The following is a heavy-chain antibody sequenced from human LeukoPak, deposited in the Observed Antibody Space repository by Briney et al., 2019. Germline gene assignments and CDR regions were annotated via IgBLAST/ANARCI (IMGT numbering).Heavy chain of an antibody. CDR2: IIPIFGTA. Sequence: RASVKVSCKASGGTFSSYAISWVRQAPGQGLEWMRGIIPIFGTANYAQKFQGRVTITTDESTSTAYMELSSLRSEDTAVYYCARTFVSSAHYYFDYRGQGTLVTVSS. CDR1: GGTFSSYA. D-gene: IGHD6-6*01. J-gene: IGHJ4*02. CDR3: ARTFVSSAHYYFDY. V-gene: IGHV1-69*05.